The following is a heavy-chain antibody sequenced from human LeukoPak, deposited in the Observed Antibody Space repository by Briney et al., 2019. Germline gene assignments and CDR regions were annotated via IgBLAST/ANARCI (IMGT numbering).Heavy chain of an antibody. CDR2: IYYSGST. CDR3: ARGRVSSSTWYSTYYYYFYMDV. V-gene: IGHV4-39*07. D-gene: IGHD1-1*01. J-gene: IGHJ6*03. CDR1: GGSISSSSYY. Sequence: TSETLSLTCTVSGGSISSSSYYWGWIRQPPGKVLESIGSIYYSGSTYYNPSLKSRVTISVDTSKNQFSLKLSSVTAADTAVYFCARGRVSSSTWYSTYYYYFYMDVWGKGTTVTAS.